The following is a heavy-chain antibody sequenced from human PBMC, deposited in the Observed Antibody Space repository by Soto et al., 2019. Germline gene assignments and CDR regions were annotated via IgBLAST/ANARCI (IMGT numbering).Heavy chain of an antibody. Sequence: SETLSLTYTVFGGSISSYYWRWIRQPPGKGLVWIGYIYYSESTNYNPSIKSRVTISVDTSKNQFSLKLSSVTAADTAVYYCARYQITSNWFDPWGQGTLVTVSS. J-gene: IGHJ5*02. CDR2: IYYSEST. CDR3: ARYQITSNWFDP. V-gene: IGHV4-59*01. CDR1: GGSISSYY.